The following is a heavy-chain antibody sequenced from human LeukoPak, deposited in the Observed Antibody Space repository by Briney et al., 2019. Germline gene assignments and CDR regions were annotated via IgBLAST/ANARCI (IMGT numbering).Heavy chain of an antibody. J-gene: IGHJ2*01. V-gene: IGHV1-69*13. CDR3: ARGRRGYSGYEHWYFDL. CDR2: IIPIFGTA. D-gene: IGHD5-12*01. CDR1: GGTFSSYA. Sequence: SVKVSCKASGGTFSSYAISWVRQAPGQGLEWMGGIIPIFGTANYAQKFQGRVTVTADESTSTAYMELSSLRSEDTAAYYCARGRRGYSGYEHWYFDLWGRGTLVTVSS.